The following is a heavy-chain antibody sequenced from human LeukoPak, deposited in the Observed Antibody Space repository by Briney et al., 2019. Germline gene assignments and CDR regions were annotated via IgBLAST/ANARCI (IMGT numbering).Heavy chain of an antibody. J-gene: IGHJ4*02. V-gene: IGHV3-7*03. CDR1: GFTFSSYW. CDR3: AKAGDRDLVGALYYFDY. CDR2: IKQDGSEK. D-gene: IGHD1-26*01. Sequence: GGSLRLSCAASGFTFSSYWMSWVRQAPGQGLEWVANIKQDGSEKYYVDSVKGRFTISRDNAKNSLYLQMNSLRAEDTAVYYCAKAGDRDLVGALYYFDYWGQGTLVTVSS.